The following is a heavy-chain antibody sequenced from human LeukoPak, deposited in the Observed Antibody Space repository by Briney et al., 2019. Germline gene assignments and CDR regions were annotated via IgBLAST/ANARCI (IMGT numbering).Heavy chain of an antibody. CDR3: ARDPGRSGGSCYSDY. D-gene: IGHD2-15*01. CDR2: ISSSGTYI. V-gene: IGHV3-21*01. Sequence: GGSLRLSCAASGFTFGSFSMTWVRQAPGKGLEWVSTISSSGTYIYYADSVKGRFTISRDNAKNSLYLQMNSLRAEDAAVYYCARDPGRSGGSCYSDYWGQGTLVTVSS. CDR1: GFTFGSFS. J-gene: IGHJ4*02.